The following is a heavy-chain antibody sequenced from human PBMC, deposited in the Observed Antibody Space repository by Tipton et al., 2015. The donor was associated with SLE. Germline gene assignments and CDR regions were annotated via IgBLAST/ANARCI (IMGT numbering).Heavy chain of an antibody. CDR3: GKYDYDSTGVQAVHY. V-gene: IGHV4-34*01. D-gene: IGHD3-22*01. CDR1: GGSFSGYF. Sequence: GLVKPSETLSLTCAVDGGSFSGYFWTWIRQPPGKGLEWVGEINHGGNTNHNPSLKSRVTLSVDTSKNQFSLQLSSVTAADTAVYYCGKYDYDSTGVQAVHYWGQGTLLTVSS. J-gene: IGHJ4*02. CDR2: INHGGNT.